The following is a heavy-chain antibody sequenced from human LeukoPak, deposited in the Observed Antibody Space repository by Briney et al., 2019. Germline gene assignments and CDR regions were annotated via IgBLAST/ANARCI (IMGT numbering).Heavy chain of an antibody. D-gene: IGHD5-12*01. CDR3: AKGGYTSHYDY. V-gene: IGHV3-23*01. CDR1: GFTFSSYA. CDR2: IRATAGTT. J-gene: IGHJ4*02. Sequence: GGSLRLSCAASGFTFSSYAMTWVRQAPGKGLQWVSTIRATAGTTYYADSVQGRFTLSRDNSKNTVFLQMNSLRAEDTAVYYCAKGGYTSHYDYWGQGTLVTVSS.